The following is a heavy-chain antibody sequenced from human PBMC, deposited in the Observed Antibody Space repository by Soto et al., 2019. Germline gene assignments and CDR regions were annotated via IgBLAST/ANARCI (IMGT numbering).Heavy chain of an antibody. V-gene: IGHV1-46*01. J-gene: IGHJ6*02. CDR3: ARGGYCISTSCYGNYYYGMDG. CDR1: GYTFTSYY. CDR2: INPSGGST. Sequence: ASVNVSCKASGYTFTSYYMHWVRQAPGQGLEWMGIINPSGGSTSYAQKFQGRVTMTRDTSTSTVYMELSSLRSEDTAVYYCARGGYCISTSCYGNYYYGMDGWGQGTKVTVSS. D-gene: IGHD2-2*03.